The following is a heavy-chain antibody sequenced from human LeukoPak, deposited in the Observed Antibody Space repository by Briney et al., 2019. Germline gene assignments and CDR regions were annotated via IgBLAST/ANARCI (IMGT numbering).Heavy chain of an antibody. CDR3: ARDVHYYGSGSYYLIDY. V-gene: IGHV1-2*02. CDR2: INPNSGGT. CDR1: GNTFIGYY. D-gene: IGHD3-10*01. J-gene: IGHJ4*02. Sequence: ASVKVSCKASGNTFIGYYMHWVRQAPGQGLEWMGWINPNSGGTNYAQKFQGRVTMTRDTSISTAYMELSRLRSDDTAVYYCARDVHYYGSGSYYLIDYWVQGTLVTVSS.